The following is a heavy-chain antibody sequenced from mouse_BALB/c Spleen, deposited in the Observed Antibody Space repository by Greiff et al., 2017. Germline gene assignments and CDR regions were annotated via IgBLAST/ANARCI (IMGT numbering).Heavy chain of an antibody. J-gene: IGHJ4*01. V-gene: IGHV5-4*02. Sequence: DVMLVDSGGGLVKPGGSMKLSCAASGFTFSDYYMYWVRQTPEKRLEWVATISDGGSYTYYPDSVKGRFTISRDNAKNNLYLQMSSLKSEDTAMYYCARDRTTATLYAMDYWGQGTSVTVSS. CDR1: GFTFSDYY. CDR3: ARDRTTATLYAMDY. D-gene: IGHD1-2*01. CDR2: ISDGGSYT.